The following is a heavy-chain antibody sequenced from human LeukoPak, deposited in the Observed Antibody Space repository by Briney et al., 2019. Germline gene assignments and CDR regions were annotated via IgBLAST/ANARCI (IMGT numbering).Heavy chain of an antibody. CDR3: ATYLYSYGLFGFPFFDY. CDR1: GYSISSGYF. V-gene: IGHV4-38-2*02. D-gene: IGHD5-18*01. Sequence: SETLSLTCTVSGYSISSGYFWGWIRQPPGKGLEWIGSIYHSGSTYYNPSLKSRVTISVDTSKNQFSLKLSSVTAADTAVYYCATYLYSYGLFGFPFFDYWGQGTLVTVSS. CDR2: IYHSGST. J-gene: IGHJ4*02.